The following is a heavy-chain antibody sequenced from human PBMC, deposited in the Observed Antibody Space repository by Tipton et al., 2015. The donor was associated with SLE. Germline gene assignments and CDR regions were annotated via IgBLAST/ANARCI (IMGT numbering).Heavy chain of an antibody. V-gene: IGHV3-11*05. CDR2: ISSSSSYI. J-gene: IGHJ3*02. Sequence: SLRLSCTVSGGSISSYYWSWIRQPSGKGLEWVSSISSSSSYIYYADSVKGRFTISRDNAKNSLYLQMNSLRAEDTAVYYCARDRGRVDAFDIWGQGTMVTVSS. D-gene: IGHD3-10*01. CDR3: ARDRGRVDAFDI. CDR1: GGSISSYY.